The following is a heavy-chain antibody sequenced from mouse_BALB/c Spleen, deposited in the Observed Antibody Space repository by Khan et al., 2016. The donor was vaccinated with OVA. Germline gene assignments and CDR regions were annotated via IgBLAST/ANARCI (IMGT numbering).Heavy chain of an antibody. V-gene: IGHV9-1*02. CDR3: ARGASHWYSDV. J-gene: IGHJ1*01. CDR1: GYTFTNYG. Sequence: QIQLVQSGPELKKPGETVKISCKASGYTFTNYGMNWVKQAPGKGLKWMGWINTYTGEPTYTDEFKGRFAFSLETSASTAYLQINKLKHEGIATYFCARGASHWYSDVWGAVTAVTLSS. CDR2: INTYTGEP.